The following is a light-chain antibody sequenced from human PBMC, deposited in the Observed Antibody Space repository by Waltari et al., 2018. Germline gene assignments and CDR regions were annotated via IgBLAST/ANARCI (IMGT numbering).Light chain of an antibody. CDR2: AAS. CDR1: ESISTY. J-gene: IGKJ2*01. Sequence: DIQMTQSPSSLSASVGDRVTITCRASESISTYLNWYQQKPGKAPKLLIFAASSLQTGVPSRFSGSGSGTDFTLTISSLRPEDFATYYCQQTYGTPPYTFGQGTKLEIK. V-gene: IGKV1-39*01. CDR3: QQTYGTPPYT.